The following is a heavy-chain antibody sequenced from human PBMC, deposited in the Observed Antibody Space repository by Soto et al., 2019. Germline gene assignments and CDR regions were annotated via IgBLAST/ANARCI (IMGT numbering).Heavy chain of an antibody. V-gene: IGHV3-23*01. J-gene: IGHJ4*02. Sequence: GGSLRLSCAASGFTFSSYAMSWVRQAPGKGLEWVSAISGSGGSTYYADSVKGRFTISRDNSKNTLYLQMNSLRAEDTAVYYCAKTQGITMVRGVITPFDYWGQGTLVTVSS. CDR3: AKTQGITMVRGVITPFDY. CDR1: GFTFSSYA. CDR2: ISGSGGST. D-gene: IGHD3-10*01.